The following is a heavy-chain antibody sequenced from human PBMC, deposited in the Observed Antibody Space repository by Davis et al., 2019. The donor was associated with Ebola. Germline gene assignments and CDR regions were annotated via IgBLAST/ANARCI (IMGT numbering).Heavy chain of an antibody. J-gene: IGHJ5*02. Sequence: SETLSLTCAVYGGSLGGYYWSWIRQPPGKGLEWIGYIYYSGSTNYNPSLKSRVTISVDTSKNQFSLKLSSVTAADTAVYYCARQHYDFWSGYYGGNWFDPWGQGTLVTVSS. CDR2: IYYSGST. V-gene: IGHV4-59*08. CDR3: ARQHYDFWSGYYGGNWFDP. CDR1: GGSLGGYY. D-gene: IGHD3-3*01.